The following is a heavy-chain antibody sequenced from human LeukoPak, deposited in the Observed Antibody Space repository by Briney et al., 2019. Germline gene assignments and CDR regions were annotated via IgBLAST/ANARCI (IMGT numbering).Heavy chain of an antibody. CDR3: ARGRNKYPKKTGLDY. Sequence: SETLSLTCADYGESFSGYYWSWIRQPPGKGLDWIGEINHSGSTNYNPSLKSRVTISVDTSKNQFSLKLSSVTAADTAVYYCARGRNKYPKKTGLDYWGQGTLVTVSS. CDR2: INHSGST. J-gene: IGHJ4*02. CDR1: GESFSGYY. V-gene: IGHV4-34*01. D-gene: IGHD7-27*01.